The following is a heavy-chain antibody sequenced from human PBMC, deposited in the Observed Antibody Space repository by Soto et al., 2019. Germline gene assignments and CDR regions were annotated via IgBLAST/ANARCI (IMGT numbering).Heavy chain of an antibody. CDR1: GFTFSSYS. Sequence: PGGSLRLSCAASGFTFSSYSMNWVRQAPGKGLEWVSSISSSSSYIYYADSVKGRFTISRDNSKNSLYLQMNSLRAEDTAVYYCARDFSPGVDYYYYYMDVWGKGTTVTVSS. D-gene: IGHD3-10*01. CDR3: ARDFSPGVDYYYYYMDV. V-gene: IGHV3-21*01. J-gene: IGHJ6*03. CDR2: ISSSSSYI.